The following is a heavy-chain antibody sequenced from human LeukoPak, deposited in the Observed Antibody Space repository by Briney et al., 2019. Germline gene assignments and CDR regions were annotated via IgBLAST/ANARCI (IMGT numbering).Heavy chain of an antibody. CDR1: GGTFSSYA. Sequence: ASVKVSCKASGGTFSSYAISWVRQAPGQGLEWMGRIIPILGIANYAQKFQGRVTITADKSTSTAYMELSSLRSEDTAVYYCARVPPPPTYYDFWSGYYVNFYYYYGMDVWGQGTTVTVSS. J-gene: IGHJ6*02. CDR3: ARVPPPPTYYDFWSGYYVNFYYYYGMDV. CDR2: IIPILGIA. D-gene: IGHD3-3*01. V-gene: IGHV1-69*04.